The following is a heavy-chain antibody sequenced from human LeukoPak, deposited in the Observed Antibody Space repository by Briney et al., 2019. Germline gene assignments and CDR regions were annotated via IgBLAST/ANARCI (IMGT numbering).Heavy chain of an antibody. D-gene: IGHD2-2*01. CDR1: GFTFSSYA. CDR3: VRDDCSSTSCYVGYYYGMDV. CDR2: ISSNGGST. J-gene: IGHJ6*02. V-gene: IGHV3-64D*06. Sequence: GGSLRLSCSASGFTFSSYAMHWVRQAPGKGLEYVSAISSNGGSTYYADSVKGRFTISRDNSKNTLYLQMSSLRAEDTAVYYCVRDDCSSTSCYVGYYYGMDVWGQGTTVTVSS.